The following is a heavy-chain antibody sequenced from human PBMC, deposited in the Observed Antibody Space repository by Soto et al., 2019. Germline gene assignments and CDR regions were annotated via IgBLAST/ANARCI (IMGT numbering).Heavy chain of an antibody. CDR2: INGGSTP. D-gene: IGHD3-3*01. V-gene: IGHV3-23*01. CDR1: GFSFISYA. Sequence: PGGSLRLSCAASGFSFISYAINWFGQSPGKGLEWVTAINGGSTPYYADSVKGRFTISRDNSKNTLWLQMNSLRAEDTAVYYCAKDKDWSGVYGMDVWGQGTTVTVSS. J-gene: IGHJ6*02. CDR3: AKDKDWSGVYGMDV.